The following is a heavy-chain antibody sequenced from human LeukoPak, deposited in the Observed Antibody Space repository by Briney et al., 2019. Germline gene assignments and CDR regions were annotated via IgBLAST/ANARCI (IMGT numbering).Heavy chain of an antibody. CDR3: ARHRSKGAVVQFPLDY. Sequence: SGTLSLTCVVSGGSGGSISSSNFWTWVRQPPGKGLEWIGYIYYSGSTYYNPSLKSRVTISVDTSKNQFSLKLSSVTAADTAVYYCARHRSKGAVVQFPLDYWGQGTLVTVSS. J-gene: IGHJ4*02. CDR1: GGSGGSISSSNF. D-gene: IGHD2-2*01. V-gene: IGHV4-4*02. CDR2: IYYSGST.